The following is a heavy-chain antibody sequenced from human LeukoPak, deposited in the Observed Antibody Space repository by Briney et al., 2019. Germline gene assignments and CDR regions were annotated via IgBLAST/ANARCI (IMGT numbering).Heavy chain of an antibody. J-gene: IGHJ4*02. CDR3: AREVFGGGYYDFWSGQPDFDY. Sequence: PSETLSLTCAVYGGSFSGYYWSWIRQPPGKGLEWIGEINHSGSTNYNPSLKSRVTISVDTSKNQFSLKLSSVTAADTAVYYCAREVFGGGYYDFWSGQPDFDYWGQGTLVTVSS. V-gene: IGHV4-34*01. CDR1: GGSFSGYY. D-gene: IGHD3-3*01. CDR2: INHSGST.